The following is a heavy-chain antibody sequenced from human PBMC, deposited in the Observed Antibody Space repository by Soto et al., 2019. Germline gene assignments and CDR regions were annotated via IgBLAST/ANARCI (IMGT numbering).Heavy chain of an antibody. V-gene: IGHV3-33*01. CDR2: IWHDGSNT. Sequence: QVQLVESGGGVVQPGRSLRLSCAASGFTFSSYGMHWVRQAPGKGLEWVAVIWHDGSNTYYADSVKGRFTISRDNSKNTLDLQMNSLRAEYTAVYYGESGSQPPRGRGVISRPFDYWGQVPLVTVSS. CDR3: ESGSQPPRGRGVISRPFDY. CDR1: GFTFSSYG. J-gene: IGHJ4*02. D-gene: IGHD3-10*01.